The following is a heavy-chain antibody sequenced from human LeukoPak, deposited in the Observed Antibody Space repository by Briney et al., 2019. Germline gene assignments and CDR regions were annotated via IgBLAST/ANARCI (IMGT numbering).Heavy chain of an antibody. V-gene: IGHV4-39*07. J-gene: IGHJ4*02. CDR2: IYYSGDS. CDR3: ARSPYNSSWAPTRHFDY. CDR1: GGSISSSTYY. Sequence: SETLSLTCTVSGGSISSSTYYWGWLRQPPGKGLEWIGTIYYSGDSYYNPSLKSRVTISVDTSKNQFSLKLSSVTAADTAVYYCARSPYNSSWAPTRHFDYWGQGTLVTVSS. D-gene: IGHD6-13*01.